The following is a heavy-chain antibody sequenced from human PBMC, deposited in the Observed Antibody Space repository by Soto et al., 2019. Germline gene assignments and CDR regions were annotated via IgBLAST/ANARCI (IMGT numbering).Heavy chain of an antibody. CDR2: ISYDGSNE. V-gene: IGHV3-30*18. CDR3: ANGRGTLVETDY. CDR1: GFSFSDHG. Sequence: QVQLVESGGGVVQPGKSLRLSCAASGFSFSDHGMHWVRQAPGKGLEWVASISYDGSNEYYADSVKGRFTISRDNSKNTLFLQVNSLRAEDTAVYYCANGRGTLVETDYWGQGTPVTVSS. D-gene: IGHD6-6*01. J-gene: IGHJ4*02.